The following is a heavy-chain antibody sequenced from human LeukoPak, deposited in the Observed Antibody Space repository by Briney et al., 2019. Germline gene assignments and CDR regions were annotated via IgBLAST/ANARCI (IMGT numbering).Heavy chain of an antibody. J-gene: IGHJ3*02. CDR1: GFTFSTYA. CDR3: VKDWGVLPDYTTDGFDI. CDR2: ISFDGSNN. D-gene: IGHD3-10*01. Sequence: GGSLRLSCAASGFTFSTYAMHWVRQAQGKGLEWVAVISFDGSNNYYADSVRGRFAISRDNSQNTLHLQMNILRVEDTAVYYCVKDWGVLPDYTTDGFDIWGPGTMVTVSS. V-gene: IGHV3-30*09.